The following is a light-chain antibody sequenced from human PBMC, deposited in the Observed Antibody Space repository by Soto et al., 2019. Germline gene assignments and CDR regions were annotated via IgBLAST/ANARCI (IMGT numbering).Light chain of an antibody. J-gene: IGKJ1*01. CDR2: DAS. CDR1: QSVGSC. Sequence: EIGLAQSPATLSLSPGERATLSCRASQSVGSCLAGDQQEPGQAPRLLIYDASNRATGIPARFSGSGSGTDFTLTISSLEPEDFAVYYCQQRSNWPRTFGQGTKLDIK. CDR3: QQRSNWPRT. V-gene: IGKV3-11*01.